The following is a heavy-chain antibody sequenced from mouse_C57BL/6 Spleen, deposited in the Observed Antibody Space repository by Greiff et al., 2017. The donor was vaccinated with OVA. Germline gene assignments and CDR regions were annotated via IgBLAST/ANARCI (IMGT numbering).Heavy chain of an antibody. D-gene: IGHD3-2*02. Sequence: QVQLKQPGAELVKPGASVKLSCKASGYTFTSYWMHWVKQRPGQGLEWIGMIHPNSGSTNYNEKFKSKATLTVDKSSSTAYMQLSSLTSEDSAVYYCARSQTAQAPWFAYWGQGTLVTVSA. V-gene: IGHV1-64*01. CDR1: GYTFTSYW. CDR3: ARSQTAQAPWFAY. J-gene: IGHJ3*01. CDR2: IHPNSGST.